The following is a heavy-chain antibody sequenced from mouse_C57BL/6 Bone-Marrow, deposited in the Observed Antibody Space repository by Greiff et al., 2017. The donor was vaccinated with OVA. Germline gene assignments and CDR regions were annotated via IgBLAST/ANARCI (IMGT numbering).Heavy chain of an antibody. J-gene: IGHJ2*01. CDR2: ISNGGGST. Sequence: EVQVVESGGGLVQPGGSLKLSCAASGFTFSDYYMYWVRQTPEKRLEWVAYISNGGGSTYYPDTVKGRFTISRDNAKNTLYLQMSRLKSEDTAMYYCARKGIYYLDYWGQGTTLTVSS. D-gene: IGHD2-1*01. V-gene: IGHV5-12*01. CDR3: ARKGIYYLDY. CDR1: GFTFSDYY.